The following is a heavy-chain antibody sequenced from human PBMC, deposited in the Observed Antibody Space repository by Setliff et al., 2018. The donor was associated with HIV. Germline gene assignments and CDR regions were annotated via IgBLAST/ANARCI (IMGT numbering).Heavy chain of an antibody. V-gene: IGHV3-53*01. CDR2: INNSGTT. Sequence: GGSLRLSCAASGLTVSSNFMTWVRQAPGKGLEWVSVINNSGTTKYADSVKGRFTISRDNSKNTVFLQMNSLRADDTAVYYCARDRQIAAAGRSNYYYGMDVWGQGTTVTVSS. D-gene: IGHD6-13*01. CDR3: ARDRQIAAAGRSNYYYGMDV. CDR1: GLTVSSNF. J-gene: IGHJ6*02.